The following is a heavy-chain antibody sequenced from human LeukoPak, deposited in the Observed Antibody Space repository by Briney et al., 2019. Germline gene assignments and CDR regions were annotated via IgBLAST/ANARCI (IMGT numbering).Heavy chain of an antibody. CDR3: ARRRSGSYSYYFDY. D-gene: IGHD1-26*01. J-gene: IGHJ4*02. Sequence: SGGSLRLSCAASGFTFSSYAMSWVRQAPGKGLEWVSAISGSGGSTYYADSVKGRFTISRDNSKNTLYLQMNSLRAEDTAVYYCARRRSGSYSYYFDYWGQGTLVTVSS. CDR1: GFTFSSYA. V-gene: IGHV3-23*01. CDR2: ISGSGGST.